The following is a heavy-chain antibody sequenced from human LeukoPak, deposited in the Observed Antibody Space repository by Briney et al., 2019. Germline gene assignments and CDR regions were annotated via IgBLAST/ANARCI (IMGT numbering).Heavy chain of an antibody. V-gene: IGHV4-34*01. CDR3: ASSDWNYVPNYYYYYGMDV. J-gene: IGHJ6*02. CDR2: INHSGST. CDR1: GGSFSGYY. D-gene: IGHD1-7*01. Sequence: SETLSLTCAVYGGSFSGYYWSWIRQPPGKGLEWIGEINHSGSTNYNPSLKSRVTVSVDTSKNQFSPKLSSVTAADTAVYYCASSDWNYVPNYYYYYGMDVWGQGTTVTVSS.